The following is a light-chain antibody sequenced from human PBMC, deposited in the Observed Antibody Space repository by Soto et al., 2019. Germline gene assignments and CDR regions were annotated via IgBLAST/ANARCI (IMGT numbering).Light chain of an antibody. Sequence: EIVMTQSPATLSVSPGERATLSCRAGQSVSSNLAWYQQKPGQAPRLLISGASTRATGIPARFSGSGSGTEFTLTISSLQSEDFAVYYCQQYNNWPFTFGPGTKVDIK. V-gene: IGKV3-15*01. CDR3: QQYNNWPFT. J-gene: IGKJ3*01. CDR1: QSVSSN. CDR2: GAS.